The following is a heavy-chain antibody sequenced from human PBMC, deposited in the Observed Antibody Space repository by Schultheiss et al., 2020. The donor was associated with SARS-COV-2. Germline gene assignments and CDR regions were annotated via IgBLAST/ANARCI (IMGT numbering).Heavy chain of an antibody. V-gene: IGHV4-34*01. Sequence: SQTLSLTCAVYGGSFSGYYWSWIRQPPGKGLEWIGEIDHTGSSNYNPSLKSRVTLSVETSKNQISLKLSSLTAADTAVYYCARRRYHDILTGIYYYGMDVWGQGTTVTVSS. CDR1: GGSFSGYY. CDR3: ARRRYHDILTGIYYYGMDV. J-gene: IGHJ6*02. D-gene: IGHD3-9*01. CDR2: IDHTGSS.